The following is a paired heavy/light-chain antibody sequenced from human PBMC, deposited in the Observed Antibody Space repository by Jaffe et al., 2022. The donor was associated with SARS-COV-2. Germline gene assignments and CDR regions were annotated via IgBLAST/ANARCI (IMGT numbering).Light chain of an antibody. CDR1: QSVNSRS. Sequence: EIVLTQSPGTLSLSPGERATLSCRASQSVNSRSLAWYQQKPGQAPRLLIYAASSRATGIPDRFSGSGSGTDFTLAIRRLEPEDFAVYYCQQFSDAPPMYTFGQGTKLEIK. V-gene: IGKV3-20*01. CDR2: AAS. CDR3: QQFSDAPPMYT. J-gene: IGKJ2*01.
Heavy chain of an antibody. CDR3: ARDLASRGNFQH. J-gene: IGHJ1*01. V-gene: IGHV3-74*01. CDR1: GFTLTSDW. CDR2: INEYDTIT. D-gene: IGHD3-10*01. Sequence: EVQLVESGGDLVQPGGSLRLSCVASGFTLTSDWMHWVRQGPGKGLVWVSTINEYDTITRYADSVKGRFTISRDIAKNTLYLQMNSLRAEDTAMYYCARDLASRGNFQHWGQGTLVTVSS.